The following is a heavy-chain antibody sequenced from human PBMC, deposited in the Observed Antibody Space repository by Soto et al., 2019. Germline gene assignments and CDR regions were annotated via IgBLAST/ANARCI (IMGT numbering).Heavy chain of an antibody. CDR1: GFTFSHYA. D-gene: IGHD3-16*01. V-gene: IGHV3-23*01. CDR3: TREASSWGFAFDL. J-gene: IGHJ3*01. Sequence: EVQLLETGGGLGQPGGSLRLSCAASGFTFSHYAMSWVRQAPGKGLQWVSTIFGSGAPTHYADSVKGRFGISRDNSNNMLFLEMNSLKDEDTAVYYCTREASSWGFAFDLWGQGTRVAVSS. CDR2: IFGSGAPT.